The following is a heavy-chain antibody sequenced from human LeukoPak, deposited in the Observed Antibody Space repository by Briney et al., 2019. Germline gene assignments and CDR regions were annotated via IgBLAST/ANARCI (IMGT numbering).Heavy chain of an antibody. Sequence: GGSLRLSCVTSGFRFDDNAMSWVRQAPGKGLEWVGLIRSNVFGGTTEYAASVRGRFSISRDDSKSIAYLQMNSLKTEDSAIYYCTKLHFHDSSGYYTLLPPGAFDIWGQGTMVTVSS. V-gene: IGHV3-49*04. CDR1: GFRFDDNA. D-gene: IGHD3-22*01. CDR3: TKLHFHDSSGYYTLLPPGAFDI. J-gene: IGHJ3*02. CDR2: IRSNVFGGTT.